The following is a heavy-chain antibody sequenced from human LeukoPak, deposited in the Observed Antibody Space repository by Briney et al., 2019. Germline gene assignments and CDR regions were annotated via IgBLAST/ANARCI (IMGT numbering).Heavy chain of an antibody. Sequence: ASVKVSCKASGYTFTSYDINWVRQATGQGLEWMGWMNPNSGNTGYAQKFQGRVTMTRNTSISTAYMELSSLRSEDTAVYYCARDIVVVVPYSMDVWGQGTTVTVSS. CDR2: MNPNSGNT. D-gene: IGHD2-15*01. V-gene: IGHV1-8*01. J-gene: IGHJ6*02. CDR1: GYTFTSYD. CDR3: ARDIVVVVPYSMDV.